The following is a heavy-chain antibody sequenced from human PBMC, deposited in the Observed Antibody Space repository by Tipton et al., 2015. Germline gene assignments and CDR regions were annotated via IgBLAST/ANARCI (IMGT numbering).Heavy chain of an antibody. J-gene: IGHJ4*02. D-gene: IGHD3-22*01. V-gene: IGHV3-30*18. Sequence: SLRLSCAASGFTFSYFGMHWVRQAPGKGLEWVAVISYDGRNKYYADSVKGRFTISRDNSKNTLYLQMNSLRAEDTAVFYCAKTQRTYYYDNSPPSNWGQGTLVTVSS. CDR1: GFTFSYFG. CDR2: ISYDGRNK. CDR3: AKTQRTYYYDNSPPSN.